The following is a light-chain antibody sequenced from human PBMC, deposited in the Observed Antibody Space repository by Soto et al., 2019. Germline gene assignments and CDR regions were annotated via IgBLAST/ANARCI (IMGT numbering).Light chain of an antibody. Sequence: EIVMTQSPATLSMSPWERATLSCRASQSVRSDFAWYQQKPGQAPRLLIYGASTRANGIPARFSGSGSGTEFTLTISSLQSEDFAVYYCQQYSNWPQTFGQGTKVEIK. CDR1: QSVRSD. CDR2: GAS. J-gene: IGKJ1*01. V-gene: IGKV3-15*01. CDR3: QQYSNWPQT.